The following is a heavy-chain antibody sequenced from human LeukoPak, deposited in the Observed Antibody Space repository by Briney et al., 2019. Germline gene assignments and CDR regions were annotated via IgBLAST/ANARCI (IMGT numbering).Heavy chain of an antibody. D-gene: IGHD3-10*01. J-gene: IGHJ4*02. CDR2: INHSGST. V-gene: IGHV4-34*01. Sequence: PSETLSLTCAVYGGSFSGYYWSWIRQPPGKGLEWIGEINHSGSTSYNPSLKSRVTISVDTSKKQFSLKLSSVTAADTAVYYCARVTGGSGSYYSPLHYYFDYWGQGTLVTVSS. CDR1: GGSFSGYY. CDR3: ARVTGGSGSYYSPLHYYFDY.